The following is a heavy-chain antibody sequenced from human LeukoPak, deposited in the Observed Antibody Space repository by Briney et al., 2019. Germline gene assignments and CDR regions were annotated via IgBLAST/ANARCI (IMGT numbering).Heavy chain of an antibody. V-gene: IGHV3-15*01. CDR1: GFTFSNAW. Sequence: PGGSLRLSCAASGFTFSNAWMSWVRQAPGKGLEWVGRIKSQTDGGTADYAAPVKGRFTISRDDSKNTLYLQVNSLKTEDTALYYCTTESSWTIFYLDYWGQGTLVTVSS. D-gene: IGHD6-13*01. CDR3: TTESSWTIFYLDY. CDR2: IKSQTDGGTA. J-gene: IGHJ4*02.